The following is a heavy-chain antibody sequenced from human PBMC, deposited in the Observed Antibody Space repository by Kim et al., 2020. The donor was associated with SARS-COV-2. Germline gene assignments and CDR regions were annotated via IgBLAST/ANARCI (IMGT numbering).Heavy chain of an antibody. CDR2: T. CDR3: TTDGYGGQGAY. V-gene: IGHV3-15*01. J-gene: IGHJ4*02. D-gene: IGHD2-15*01. Sequence: TDYATPVKGRCTISRDDSKNTLYLQMNSLKTEDTAVYYCTTDGYGGQGAYWGQGTLVTVSS.